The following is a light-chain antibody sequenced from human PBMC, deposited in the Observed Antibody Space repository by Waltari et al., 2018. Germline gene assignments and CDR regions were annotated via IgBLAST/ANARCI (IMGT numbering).Light chain of an antibody. CDR2: WAS. Sequence: DIEMTQSPESLAVSLGERITINCKSCRSVLSFSNNRNYLAWYQHKPGHAPKLLLYWASTRTSGVPERFIGSGSGTDFTLTITSLQAEDVAVYYCQQHYSNPVFGQGTRLELK. CDR3: QQHYSNPV. V-gene: IGKV4-1*01. CDR1: RSVLSFSNNRNY. J-gene: IGKJ5*01.